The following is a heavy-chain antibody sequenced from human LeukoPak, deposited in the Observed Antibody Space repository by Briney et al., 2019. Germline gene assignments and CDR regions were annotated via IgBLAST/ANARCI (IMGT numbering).Heavy chain of an antibody. Sequence: ASVKVSCKASGYTFTSYGISWVRQAPGQGLEWMGWISAYNGNTNYAQKLQGRVTMTTDTSTSTAYMELRSLRSDDTAVYYCATLKVVRGYFDYWGQGTLVTVSS. V-gene: IGHV1-18*01. D-gene: IGHD3-10*01. CDR2: ISAYNGNT. CDR1: GYTFTSYG. J-gene: IGHJ4*02. CDR3: ATLKVVRGYFDY.